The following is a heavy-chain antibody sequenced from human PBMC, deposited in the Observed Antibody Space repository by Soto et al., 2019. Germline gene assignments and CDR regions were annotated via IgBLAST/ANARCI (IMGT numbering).Heavy chain of an antibody. CDR1: GFTFSSCA. D-gene: IGHD3-22*01. V-gene: IGHV3-23*01. CDR3: AKLGVRGYDSSDRTSFSRX. CDR2: IGCSGGST. Sequence: GGSLRLSCAASGFTFSSCAMSWVRQAPGKGLEWVSSIGCSGGSTCYAYSVKVRFTISRDNSNNTLYLQMNSLRAEDTAVYYCAKLGVRGYDSSDRTSFSRXWGQVTLVTVSX. J-gene: IGHJ4*02.